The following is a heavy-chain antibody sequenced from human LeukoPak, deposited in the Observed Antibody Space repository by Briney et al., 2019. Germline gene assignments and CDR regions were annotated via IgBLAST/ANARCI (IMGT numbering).Heavy chain of an antibody. Sequence: ASVKVSCKASGYTFTGYYMHWVRHAPGQGLEWMGWINPNSGGTNYAQKFQGRVTMTRDTSISTAYMELSRLRSDDTAVYYCARETGNSHYAFDIWGQGTMVTVSS. CDR3: ARETGNSHYAFDI. V-gene: IGHV1-2*02. D-gene: IGHD1-14*01. CDR2: INPNSGGT. J-gene: IGHJ3*02. CDR1: GYTFTGYY.